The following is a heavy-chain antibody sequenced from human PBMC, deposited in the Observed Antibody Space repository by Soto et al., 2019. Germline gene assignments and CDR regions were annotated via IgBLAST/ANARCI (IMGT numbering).Heavy chain of an antibody. CDR2: IYHSVST. Sequence: SETLSLTCTVSGYSINSDDYWGWIRQPPGKGLEWIASIYHSVSTFYNPSLRSRVTISIDTSKNQFSLRLTAVTAADTAVYYCARGRKEYSSSWYVDWGQGTLVTVSS. CDR3: ARGRKEYSSSWYVD. V-gene: IGHV4-38-2*02. CDR1: GYSINSDDY. D-gene: IGHD6-13*01. J-gene: IGHJ4*02.